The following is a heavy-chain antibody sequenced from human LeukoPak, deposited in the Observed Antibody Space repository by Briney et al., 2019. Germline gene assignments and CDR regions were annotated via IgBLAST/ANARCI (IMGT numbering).Heavy chain of an antibody. CDR3: TRDRGVLLYCGGDCYLDY. D-gene: IGHD2-21*02. V-gene: IGHV3-49*04. J-gene: IGHJ4*02. Sequence: ALGLSCTNSGCNFGDYAMIWVRQDPGEGREGVGVIRSKAYGGTTEYTASVKGRFTISRDDSKSIAYLQMNSLKAEDTAVYYCTRDRGVLLYCGGDCYLDYWGQGTLVTVSS. CDR1: GCNFGDYA. CDR2: IRSKAYGGTT.